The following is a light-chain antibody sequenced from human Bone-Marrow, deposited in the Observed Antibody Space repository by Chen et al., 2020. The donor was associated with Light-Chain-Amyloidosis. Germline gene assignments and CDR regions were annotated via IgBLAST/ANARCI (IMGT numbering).Light chain of an antibody. Sequence: DIQMTQSPSPLSASVGDRVTITCRASQSISSWLAWYQQKPGKAPKLLIYKASSLESGVTSRFSGSGSGTEFTLTISSLQPDDFATYYCQHHRTFGQGTKVEIK. CDR3: QHHRT. V-gene: IGKV1-5*03. CDR1: QSISSW. J-gene: IGKJ1*01. CDR2: KAS.